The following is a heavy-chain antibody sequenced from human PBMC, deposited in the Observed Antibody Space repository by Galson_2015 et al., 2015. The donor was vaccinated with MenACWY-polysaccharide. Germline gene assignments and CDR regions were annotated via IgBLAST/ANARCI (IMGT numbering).Heavy chain of an antibody. Sequence: SVKVSGKASGYTFSRYPLHWVRRAPGQRFEWMGWITGGNGDTKYSEKLQGRVSITKDTSANTVYMELSSLTYEDTAVVYCARHVIGGGYFDYWGQGTLVTVSS. D-gene: IGHD2/OR15-2a*01. J-gene: IGHJ4*02. V-gene: IGHV1-3*01. CDR1: GYTFSRYP. CDR2: ITGGNGDT. CDR3: ARHVIGGGYFDY.